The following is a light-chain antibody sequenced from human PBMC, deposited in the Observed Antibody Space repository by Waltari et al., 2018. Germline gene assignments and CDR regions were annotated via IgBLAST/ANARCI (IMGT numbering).Light chain of an antibody. Sequence: EIVLTQSPGTLSLSPGERATLSCRVSQSFSSTYLAWYQQKAGPAPRLLIYGSSTRATGIPDRFSGSGSGTEFTLTISRLEPEDFAVYYCQQYVSSPVTFGGGTKVEIK. J-gene: IGKJ4*01. CDR1: QSFSSTY. V-gene: IGKV3-20*01. CDR2: GSS. CDR3: QQYVSSPVT.